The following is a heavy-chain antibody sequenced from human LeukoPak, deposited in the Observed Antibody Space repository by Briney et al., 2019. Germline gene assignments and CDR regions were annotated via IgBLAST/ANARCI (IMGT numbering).Heavy chain of an antibody. V-gene: IGHV3-30*18. CDR1: GFTFSSYA. D-gene: IGHD2-15*01. CDR2: ISYDGNYK. Sequence: GGSLRLSCAASGFTFSSYAMHWVRQAPGKGLEWVAAISYDGNYKYYADSVKGRFTTSRDNSRNTLYLQMNSLRAEDTAVYYCANAVCNGGTCNEVWVSDCWGQGTLVTVSS. J-gene: IGHJ4*02. CDR3: ANAVCNGGTCNEVWVSDC.